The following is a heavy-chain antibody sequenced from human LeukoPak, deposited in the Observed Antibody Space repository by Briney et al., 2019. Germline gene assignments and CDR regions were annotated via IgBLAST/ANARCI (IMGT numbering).Heavy chain of an antibody. V-gene: IGHV3-33*01. Sequence: GGPLRLSCAASGFTFSSYGMHWVRQAPGKGLEWVAVIWYDGSNKYYADSVKGRFTISRDNSKNTLYLQMNSLRAEDTAVYYCARVSAAGNPYYYYGMDVWGQGTTVTVSS. J-gene: IGHJ6*02. CDR3: ARVSAAGNPYYYYGMDV. CDR1: GFTFSSYG. CDR2: IWYDGSNK. D-gene: IGHD6-13*01.